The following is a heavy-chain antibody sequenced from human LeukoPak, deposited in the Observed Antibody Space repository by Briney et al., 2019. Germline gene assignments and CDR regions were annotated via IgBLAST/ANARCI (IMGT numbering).Heavy chain of an antibody. CDR1: GGSISSYY. V-gene: IGHV4-4*07. Sequence: SETLSLTCTVSGGSISSYYWSWIRQPAGKGLEWIGRIYTSGSTSYNPSLKSRVTISVDTSKNQFSLKLSSVTAADTAVYYCARAKSGPWGYSSSWYDYWGQGTLVTVSS. CDR2: IYTSGST. CDR3: ARAKSGPWGYSSSWYDY. D-gene: IGHD6-13*01. J-gene: IGHJ4*02.